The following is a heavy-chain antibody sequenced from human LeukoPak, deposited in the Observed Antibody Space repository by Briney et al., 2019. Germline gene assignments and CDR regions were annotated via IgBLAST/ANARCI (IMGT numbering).Heavy chain of an antibody. Sequence: SGGSLRLSCAASGFTLSDYWMNWVRQAPGKGAVWVSHISPDGRNIAYADSVKGRFTISRDSAKNTLYLQMNSLRVGDTAVYYCVTEGWGTTPYDSWGQGNLVTVSS. D-gene: IGHD1-7*01. CDR2: ISPDGRNI. CDR3: VTEGWGTTPYDS. V-gene: IGHV3-74*01. CDR1: GFTLSDYW. J-gene: IGHJ4*02.